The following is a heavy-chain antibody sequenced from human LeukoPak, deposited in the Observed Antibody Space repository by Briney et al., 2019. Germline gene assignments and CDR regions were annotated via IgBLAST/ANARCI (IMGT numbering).Heavy chain of an antibody. D-gene: IGHD3-10*01. J-gene: IGHJ5*02. CDR3: ARSGYYGSGSYHNWFDP. CDR2: ISDYNGNT. V-gene: IGHV1-18*04. CDR1: GYTFTSYG. Sequence: ASVKVSCKASGYTFTSYGISWVRQAPGQGLEWMGWISDYNGNTNYAQKLQGRVTMTTDTSTSTAYMELRSLRSDDTAVYYCARSGYYGSGSYHNWFDPWGQGTLVTVSS.